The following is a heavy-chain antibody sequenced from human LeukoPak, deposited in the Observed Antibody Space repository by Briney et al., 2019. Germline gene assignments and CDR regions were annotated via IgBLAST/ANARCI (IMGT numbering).Heavy chain of an antibody. D-gene: IGHD5-18*01. J-gene: IGHJ3*02. CDR1: GGSISSYY. CDR3: ATTKGNVDTAMAEALDI. Sequence: PSETLSLTCTVSGGSISSYYWSWIRQPAGKGLEWIGRIYTSGSTNYNPSLKSRVTMSVDTAKYQFSLKPSSVTAADTAVYYCATTKGNVDTAMAEALDIWGQGTMVTVSS. CDR2: IYTSGST. V-gene: IGHV4-4*07.